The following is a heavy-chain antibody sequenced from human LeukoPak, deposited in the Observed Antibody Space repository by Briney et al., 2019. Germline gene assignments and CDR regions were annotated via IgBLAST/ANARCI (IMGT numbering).Heavy chain of an antibody. CDR1: GYSFTSYW. V-gene: IGHV5-51*01. CDR2: IYPGDSDT. D-gene: IGHD3-22*01. CDR3: ARGSALYYYDSSGYYIY. J-gene: IGHJ4*02. Sequence: GESLKISCKGSGYSFTSYWIGWVRQMPGKGLEWMGIIYPGDSDTRYSPSFQGQVTISADKSISTAYLQWSSLKASDTAMYYCARGSALYYYDSSGYYIYWGQGTLVTVSS.